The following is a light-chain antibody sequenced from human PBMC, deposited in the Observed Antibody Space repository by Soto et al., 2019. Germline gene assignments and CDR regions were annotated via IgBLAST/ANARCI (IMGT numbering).Light chain of an antibody. J-gene: IGKJ1*01. CDR1: QSVGSY. V-gene: IGKV3-11*01. CDR2: DAT. CDR3: QQRRSWPRA. Sequence: EIVLTQSPATLSLSPGERATLSCRASQSVGSYLAWFQQKPVQAPRLLIYDATNRATGIPARFNGSGSGTDFTLTIGSLEPEDFAVYYCQQRRSWPRAFGQGTKVDIK.